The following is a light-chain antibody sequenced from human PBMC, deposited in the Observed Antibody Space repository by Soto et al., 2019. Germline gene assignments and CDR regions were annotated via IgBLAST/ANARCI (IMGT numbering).Light chain of an antibody. CDR3: QQYKSYWT. CDR1: QSISSW. Sequence: DIQMTQSPSTLSASVGDRVTITCRASQSISSWLAWYQQKPGKAPKLLIFDASSLESGVPSRFSGSGSGAEFTLTISSLQPDDFATYYCQQYKSYWTFGQGTKVEIE. V-gene: IGKV1-5*01. J-gene: IGKJ1*01. CDR2: DAS.